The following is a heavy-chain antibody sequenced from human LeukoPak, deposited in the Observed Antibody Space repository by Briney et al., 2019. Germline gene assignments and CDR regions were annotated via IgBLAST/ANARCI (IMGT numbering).Heavy chain of an antibody. J-gene: IGHJ6*03. V-gene: IGHV4-34*01. CDR1: GFTFSSYA. CDR3: ARRRYCSSTSCYVGYYYYYMDV. D-gene: IGHD2-2*01. CDR2: INHSGST. Sequence: GSLRLSCAASGFTFSSYAMSWVRQPPGKGLEWIGEINHSGSTNYNPSLKSRVTISVDTSKNQFSLKLSSVTAADTAVYYCARRRYCSSTSCYVGYYYYYMDVWGKGTTVTVSS.